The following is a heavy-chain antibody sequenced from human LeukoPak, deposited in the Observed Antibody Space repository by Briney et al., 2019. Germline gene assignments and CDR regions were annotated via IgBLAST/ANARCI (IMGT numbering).Heavy chain of an antibody. V-gene: IGHV3-30*18. D-gene: IGHD6-13*01. CDR1: GFTFSSYG. CDR3: ANVVVSSSSGDAFDI. Sequence: PGGSLRLSCAASGFTFSSYGMHWVRQAPGKGLEWVAVISYDGSNKYYADSVKGRFTISRDNSKNTLYLQMNRLRAEDTAVYYCANVVVSSSSGDAFDIWGQGTMVTVSS. J-gene: IGHJ3*02. CDR2: ISYDGSNK.